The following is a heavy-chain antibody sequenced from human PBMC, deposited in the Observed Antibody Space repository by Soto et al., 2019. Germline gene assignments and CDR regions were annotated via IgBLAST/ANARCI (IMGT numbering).Heavy chain of an antibody. CDR3: ARQSGVVVAATHAFDI. J-gene: IGHJ3*02. D-gene: IGHD2-15*01. CDR1: GDSVSSNSAA. CDR2: TYYRSKWYN. Sequence: KQSQTLSLTCAISGDSVSSNSAAWNWIRQSPSRGLEWLGRTYYRSKWYNDYAVSVKSRITINPDTSKNQFSLQLNSVTPEDTAVYYCARQSGVVVAATHAFDIWGQGTMVTVSS. V-gene: IGHV6-1*01.